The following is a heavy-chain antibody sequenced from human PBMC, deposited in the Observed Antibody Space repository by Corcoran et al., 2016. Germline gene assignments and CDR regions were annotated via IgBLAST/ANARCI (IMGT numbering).Heavy chain of an antibody. D-gene: IGHD2-2*01. Sequence: QAQLVQSGAGVKKPGASVQVSCNASGYTFTGYYMHWVRQAPGQGLEWMGWINPNSGGTNYAQKFQGRVTMTRATSISTAYMELSRLRSDDTALYYCAREREDIVVVPAARDNWFDPWGQGTPVTVSS. CDR2: INPNSGGT. CDR3: AREREDIVVVPAARDNWFDP. J-gene: IGHJ5*02. V-gene: IGHV1-2*02. CDR1: GYTFTGYY.